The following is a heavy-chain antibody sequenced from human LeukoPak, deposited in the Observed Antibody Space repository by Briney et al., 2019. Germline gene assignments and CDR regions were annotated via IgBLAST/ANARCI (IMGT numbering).Heavy chain of an antibody. J-gene: IGHJ6*03. D-gene: IGHD2-2*01. CDR3: ARTGVVPAAQYLYYYYYYMDV. Sequence: SETLSLTCTVSGGSISSSSYYWGWTRQPPGKGLEWIGSIYYSGSTYYNPSLKSRVTISVDTSKNQFSLKLSSATAADTAVYYCARTGVVPAAQYLYYYYYYMDVWGKGTTVTVSS. CDR2: IYYSGST. CDR1: GGSISSSSYY. V-gene: IGHV4-39*07.